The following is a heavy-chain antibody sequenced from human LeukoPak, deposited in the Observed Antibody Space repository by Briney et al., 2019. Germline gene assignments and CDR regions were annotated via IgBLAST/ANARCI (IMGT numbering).Heavy chain of an antibody. CDR3: ARSANYGGHAFFDY. D-gene: IGHD4/OR15-4a*01. Sequence: GGSLRLSCAASGFTFSSYWMTWVRQTPGKGLEWVANIKHDGSEDYFVDSVKGRFTISRDNAENSLHLQMSSLRAEDTAVYYCARSANYGGHAFFDYWGQGILVMVS. J-gene: IGHJ4*02. V-gene: IGHV3-7*01. CDR2: IKHDGSED. CDR1: GFTFSSYW.